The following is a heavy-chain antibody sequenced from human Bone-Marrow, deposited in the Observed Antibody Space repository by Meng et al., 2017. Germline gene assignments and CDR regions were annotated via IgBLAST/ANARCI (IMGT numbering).Heavy chain of an antibody. CDR1: GYTFAGYY. CDR2: INPNSGGT. V-gene: IGHV1-2*02. CDR3: AGHLGSGWYPLDY. D-gene: IGHD6-19*01. J-gene: IGHJ4*02. Sequence: ASVKVSCKASGYTFAGYYMHWVRQAPGQGLEWMGWINPNSGGTNYAQKFQGRVTMTRDTSISTAYMELRSLRSDDTAVYYCAGHLGSGWYPLDYWGQGTLVTVSS.